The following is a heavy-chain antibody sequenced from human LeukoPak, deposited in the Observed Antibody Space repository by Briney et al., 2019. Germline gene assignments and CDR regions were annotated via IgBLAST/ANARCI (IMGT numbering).Heavy chain of an antibody. J-gene: IGHJ5*02. CDR2: IKQDGSEK. CDR3: ARAPGEGWFDP. D-gene: IGHD4-17*01. Sequence: GGSLRLYCAASGFTFSSNWMSWVRQAPGKGLEWVASIKQDGSEKYYVDSVKGRFTISRANAKNSLYLQRNSLRAEDTALYYCARAPGEGWFDPWGQGTLVTVSS. CDR1: GFTFSSNW. V-gene: IGHV3-7*01.